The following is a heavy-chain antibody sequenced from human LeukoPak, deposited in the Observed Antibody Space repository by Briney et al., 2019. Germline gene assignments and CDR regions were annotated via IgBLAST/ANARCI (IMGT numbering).Heavy chain of an antibody. V-gene: IGHV3-21*01. D-gene: IGHD2-2*01. CDR2: ISSSSSYI. CDR3: AREPQYCSSTSCYGGAFDI. CDR1: GFTFSSYS. J-gene: IGHJ3*02. Sequence: GGSLRLSCAASGFTFSSYSMNWVRQAPGKGLEWVSSISSSSSYIYYADSVKGRFTISRDNAKNSLYLQMNSLRAEDTAVYYCAREPQYCSSTSCYGGAFDIWGQGTKVTVSS.